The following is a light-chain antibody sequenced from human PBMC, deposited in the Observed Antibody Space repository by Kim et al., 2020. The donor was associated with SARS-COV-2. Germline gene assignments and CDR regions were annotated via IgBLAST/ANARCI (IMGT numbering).Light chain of an antibody. CDR3: QVWDSTSDHLI. V-gene: IGLV3-21*04. J-gene: IGLJ2*01. Sequence: APGNTASISCGADNIGTKTHPWYQQRPGQAPVKVIHYDTDRPSGIPERFSGATSGNTATLPISRVEAGDEADYYCQVWDSTSDHLIFGGGTQLTVL. CDR2: YDT. CDR1: NIGTKT.